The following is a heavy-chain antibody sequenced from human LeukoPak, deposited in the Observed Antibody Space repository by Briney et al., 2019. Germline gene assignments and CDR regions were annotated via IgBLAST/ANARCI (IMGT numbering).Heavy chain of an antibody. CDR3: AGSSHTAMVKDY. Sequence: SETLSLTCTISGASIIGGSYYWSWIRQPPGKGLEWIGYIYYSGSTNYNPSLKSRVTISVDTSKNQFSLKLSSVTAADTAVYYCAGSSHTAMVKDYWGQGTLVIVSS. CDR1: GASIIGGSYY. CDR2: IYYSGST. J-gene: IGHJ4*02. V-gene: IGHV4-61*01. D-gene: IGHD5-18*01.